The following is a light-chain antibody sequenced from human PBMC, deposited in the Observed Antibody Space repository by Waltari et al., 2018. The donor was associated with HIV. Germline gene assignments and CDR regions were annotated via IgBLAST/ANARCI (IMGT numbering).Light chain of an antibody. CDR3: QSYDSRQSGFWV. CDR2: GNT. CDR1: SPNIGAGYA. Sequence: QSVLTQPPSVSGAPGQRVPISCTGSSPNIGAGYAVHWYQQLPGTAPKLLIFGNTNRPSGVSDRFSGDKSGTSASLAITGLQADDEADYYCQSYDSRQSGFWVFGGGTTLTVL. V-gene: IGLV1-40*01. J-gene: IGLJ3*02.